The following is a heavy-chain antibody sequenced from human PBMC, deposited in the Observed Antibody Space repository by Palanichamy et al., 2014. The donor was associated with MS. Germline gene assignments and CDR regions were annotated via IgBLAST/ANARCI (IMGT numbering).Heavy chain of an antibody. J-gene: IGHJ4*02. Sequence: QLVEVWGRAWSSPGGSLRLSCAASGFTFSTYSMDWVRQAPGKGLEWVSSISSSGRYIYYADSVKGRFTVSRDNAKNSLYLQMNSLRAEDTAVYYCARTRRTTSGYDDFDYWGQGTLVTVSS. CDR3: ARTRRTTSGYDDFDY. CDR1: GFTFSTYS. D-gene: IGHD5-12*01. V-gene: IGHV3-21*01. CDR2: ISSSGRYI.